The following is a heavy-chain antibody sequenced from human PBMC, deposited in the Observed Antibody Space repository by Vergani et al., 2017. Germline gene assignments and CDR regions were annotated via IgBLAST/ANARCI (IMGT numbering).Heavy chain of an antibody. D-gene: IGHD6-13*01. V-gene: IGHV4-59*01. CDR3: ARLQFGAAAPDY. CDR2: MYYSGRT. CDR1: GGYISNYY. Sequence: QVQLQESGPGLVKPSETLSLTCTVSGGYISNYYWTWIRQPPGKGLEWIGYMYYSGRTNYNPSLKSRVTMLVDTSKNQFSLKLTSVTAADTAVYFCARLQFGAAAPDYWGQGTLVIVSS. J-gene: IGHJ4*02.